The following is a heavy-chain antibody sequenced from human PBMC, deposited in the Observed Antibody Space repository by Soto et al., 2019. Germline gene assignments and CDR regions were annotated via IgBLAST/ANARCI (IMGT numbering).Heavy chain of an antibody. J-gene: IGHJ6*02. CDR1: GGSISSTTYY. CDR3: ARRTAGYSSSWYVMDV. V-gene: IGHV4-39*07. D-gene: IGHD6-13*01. Sequence: SETLSLTCTVSGGSISSTTYYWGWMRQPPGKGLEWIASFFIGGNTYYNPSLKSRVTISVDRSKNQFSLKLSSVTAADTAVYYCARRTAGYSSSWYVMDVWGQGTTVTVSS. CDR2: FFIGGNT.